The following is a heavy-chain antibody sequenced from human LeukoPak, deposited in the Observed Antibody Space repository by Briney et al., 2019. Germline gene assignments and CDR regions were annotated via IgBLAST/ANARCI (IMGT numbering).Heavy chain of an antibody. D-gene: IGHD2-2*02. CDR3: ARERCSSTSCYTDY. Sequence: SQTLSLTCTVSGGSISSGDYYWSWIRQPPGKGLEWIGYIYYSGSTYYNPSLKSRVTISVDTSKNQFSLKLSPVTAADTAVYYCARERCSSTSCYTDYWGQGTLVTVSS. J-gene: IGHJ4*02. CDR2: IYYSGST. V-gene: IGHV4-30-4*08. CDR1: GGSISSGDYY.